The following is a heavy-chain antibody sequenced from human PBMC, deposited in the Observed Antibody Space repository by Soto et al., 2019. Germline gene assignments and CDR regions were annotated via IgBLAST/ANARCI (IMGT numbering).Heavy chain of an antibody. CDR1: GFTFTNYA. CDR3: ARDWDHSGYDP. CDR2: ISSSGSTI. Sequence: PGGSLRLSCAASGFTFTNYALHWVRQAPGKGLEWVSYISSSGSTIYYADSVKGRFTISRDNAKNSLYLQMNSLRAEDTAVYYCARDWDHSGYDPWGQGTLVTVSS. D-gene: IGHD5-12*01. V-gene: IGHV3-11*01. J-gene: IGHJ5*02.